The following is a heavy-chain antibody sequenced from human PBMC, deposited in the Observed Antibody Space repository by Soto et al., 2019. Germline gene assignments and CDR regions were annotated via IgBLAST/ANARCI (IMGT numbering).Heavy chain of an antibody. Sequence: GGSLRLSCAASGFTFSSYWMSWVRQAPGKGLEWVANIKQDGSEKYYVDSVKGRFTISRDNAKNSLYLQMNSLRAEDTAVYYCARTGYDILTGYPTLFDYWGQGTLVTVSS. V-gene: IGHV3-7*05. J-gene: IGHJ4*02. CDR2: IKQDGSEK. CDR3: ARTGYDILTGYPTLFDY. D-gene: IGHD3-9*01. CDR1: GFTFSSYW.